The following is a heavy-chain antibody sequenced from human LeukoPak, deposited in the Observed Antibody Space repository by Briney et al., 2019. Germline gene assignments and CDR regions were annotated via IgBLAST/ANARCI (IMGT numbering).Heavy chain of an antibody. D-gene: IGHD3-10*01. CDR3: ARPRSTMVRGPRGDYYYYYMDV. CDR1: GFTVSSNY. CDR2: IYSGGST. J-gene: IGHJ6*03. Sequence: GGSLRLSCAASGFTVSSNYMSWVRQAPGKGLEWVSGIYSGGSTYYADSVKGRFTISRDHSKNTLYLQMNSLRAEDTAVYYCARPRSTMVRGPRGDYYYYYMDVWGKGTTVTVSS. V-gene: IGHV3-53*01.